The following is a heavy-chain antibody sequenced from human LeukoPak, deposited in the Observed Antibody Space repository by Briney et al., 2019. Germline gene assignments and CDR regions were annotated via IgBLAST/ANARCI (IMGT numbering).Heavy chain of an antibody. CDR1: GFTFSSYS. Sequence: GGSLRLSCAASGFTFSSYSMNWVRQAPGKGLEWVSSIGSSSSYIYYADSVKGRFTISRDNAKNSLYLQMNSLRAEDTAVYYCARDHRSAFDIWGQGTMVTVSS. V-gene: IGHV3-21*01. J-gene: IGHJ3*02. CDR2: IGSSSSYI. CDR3: ARDHRSAFDI.